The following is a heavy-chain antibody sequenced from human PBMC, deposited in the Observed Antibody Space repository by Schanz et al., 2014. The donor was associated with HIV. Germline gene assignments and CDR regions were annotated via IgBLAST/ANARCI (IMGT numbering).Heavy chain of an antibody. V-gene: IGHV3-23*01. CDR2: ISESGGRT. D-gene: IGHD3-22*01. CDR3: AKPEYDSRGNSQSHFDS. Sequence: QLLESGGGLVQPGGLLRLSCAASGFNFNNYAMTWVRQAPGKGLEWVSSISESGGRTYYADSVNGRFTISRDNSKNTLYLQMTTLRTEDTAVYYCAKPEYDSRGNSQSHFDSWGQGTLVTVSS. CDR1: GFNFNNYA. J-gene: IGHJ4*02.